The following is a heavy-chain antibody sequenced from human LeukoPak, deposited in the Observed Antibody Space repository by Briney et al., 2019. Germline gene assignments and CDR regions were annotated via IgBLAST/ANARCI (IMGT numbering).Heavy chain of an antibody. V-gene: IGHV3-48*01. CDR3: ARGVRIFVDY. D-gene: IGHD3-3*01. Sequence: PGGSLRLSCAASGFTFSSYSMNWVRQALGKGLEWVSYISSSSSTIYYADSVKGRFTIPRDNAKNSLYLQMNSLRAEDTAVYYCARGVRIFVDYWGQGTLVTVSS. CDR2: ISSSSSTI. CDR1: GFTFSSYS. J-gene: IGHJ4*02.